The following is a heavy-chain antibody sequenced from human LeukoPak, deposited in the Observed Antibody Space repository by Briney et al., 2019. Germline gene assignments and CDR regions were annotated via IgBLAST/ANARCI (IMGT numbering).Heavy chain of an antibody. CDR1: GFTVSGNY. D-gene: IGHD6-19*01. Sequence: GGSLRLSCAVSGFTVSGNYMSWVRQAPGKGLEWVSVMYSTGTTDYADSVKGRFTISRDNSKNTLYLQMNNLRAEDAAVYYCAREGGPYSSTLRGQWGQGTLVTVPS. CDR2: MYSTGTT. CDR3: AREGGPYSSTLRGQ. V-gene: IGHV3-53*01. J-gene: IGHJ4*02.